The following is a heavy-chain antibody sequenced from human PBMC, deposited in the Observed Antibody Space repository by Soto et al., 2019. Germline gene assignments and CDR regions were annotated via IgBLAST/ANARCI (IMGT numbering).Heavy chain of an antibody. Sequence: GGSLRLSCAASGFTFSSYAMHWVRQAPGKGLEWVAVISYDGSNKYYADSVKGRFTISRDNSKNTLYLQMNSLRAEDTAVYYCARAGQIAVAGHFDYWGQGTLVTVS. CDR3: ARAGQIAVAGHFDY. J-gene: IGHJ4*02. CDR1: GFTFSSYA. V-gene: IGHV3-30-3*01. CDR2: ISYDGSNK. D-gene: IGHD6-19*01.